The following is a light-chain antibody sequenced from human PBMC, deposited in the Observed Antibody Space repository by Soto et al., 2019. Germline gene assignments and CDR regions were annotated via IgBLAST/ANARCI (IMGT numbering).Light chain of an antibody. CDR2: EVS. Sequence: QSVLTQPPSASGSPGQSVTITCSGTSSDVGEENYVSWYQQHPGKVPKLILYEVSKRPSGVPDRFSGSRSGNTASLTVSGLQAEDEADYYCQSYDDSLSAHVVFGGGTKLTVL. V-gene: IGLV2-8*01. J-gene: IGLJ2*01. CDR3: QSYDDSLSAHVV. CDR1: SSDVGEENY.